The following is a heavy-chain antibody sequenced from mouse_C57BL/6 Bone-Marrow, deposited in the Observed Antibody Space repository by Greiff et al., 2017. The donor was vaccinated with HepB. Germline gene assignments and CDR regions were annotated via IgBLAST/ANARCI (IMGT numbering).Heavy chain of an antibody. CDR1: GYTFTSYW. V-gene: IGHV1-52*01. CDR2: IDPSDSET. CDR3: ARPIYYVNYGAMDY. Sequence: QVQLQQPGAELVRPGSSVKLSCKASGYTFTSYWMHWVKQRPIQGLEWIGNIDPSDSETHYNQKFKDKATLTVDKSSSTAYMQLSSLTSEDSAVYYCARPIYYVNYGAMDYWGQGTSVTVSS. J-gene: IGHJ4*01. D-gene: IGHD2-1*01.